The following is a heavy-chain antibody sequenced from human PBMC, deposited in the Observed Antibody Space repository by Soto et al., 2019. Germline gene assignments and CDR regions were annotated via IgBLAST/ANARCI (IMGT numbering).Heavy chain of an antibody. V-gene: IGHV1-69*13. CDR3: ARDKAGRRFGELLGGMDV. CDR1: GGTFSSNA. CDR2: IIPIFGTA. Sequence: SVKVSCEASGGTFSSNAISWVRQAPGQGLEWMGGIIPIFGTANYAQKFQGRVTITADESTSTAYMELSSLRSEDTAVYYCARDKAGRRFGELLGGMDVWGQGTTVTVSS. D-gene: IGHD3-10*01. J-gene: IGHJ6*02.